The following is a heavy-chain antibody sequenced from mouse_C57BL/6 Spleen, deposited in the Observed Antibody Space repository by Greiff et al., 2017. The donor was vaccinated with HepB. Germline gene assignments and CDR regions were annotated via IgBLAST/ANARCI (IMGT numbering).Heavy chain of an antibody. J-gene: IGHJ3*01. V-gene: IGHV1-52*01. Sequence: QVQLKQPGAVLVRPGSSVKLSCKASGYTFTSYWMHWVKQRPIQGLEWIGNIDPSDSETHYNQKFKDKATLTVDKSSSTAYMQLSSLTSEDSAVYYCASRSYDYDRAWFAYWGQGTLVTVSA. CDR3: ASRSYDYDRAWFAY. CDR2: IDPSDSET. CDR1: GYTFTSYW. D-gene: IGHD2-4*01.